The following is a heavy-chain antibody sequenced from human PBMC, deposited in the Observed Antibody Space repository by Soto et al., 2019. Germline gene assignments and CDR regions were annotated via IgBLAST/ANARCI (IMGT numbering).Heavy chain of an antibody. CDR3: ATRRYGSP. J-gene: IGHJ5*02. D-gene: IGHD3-10*01. CDR2: IKSKTDGGTT. V-gene: IGHV3-15*01. Sequence: VGPLRVSWAVADFTCSNPGMSWVRQAPGKGLEWVGRIKSKTDGGTTDYAAPVKGRFSISRDDSKNMLYLQMNSLKIEDTAVYYCATRRYGSPWGEGTLVTVSS. CDR1: DFTCSNPG.